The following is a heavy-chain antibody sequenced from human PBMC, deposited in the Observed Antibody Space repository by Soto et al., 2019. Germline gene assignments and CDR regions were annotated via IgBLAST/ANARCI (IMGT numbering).Heavy chain of an antibody. CDR2: NNPNSGGT. V-gene: IGHV1-2*02. J-gene: IGHJ6*02. D-gene: IGHD2-15*01. CDR3: ARDLEGRSYYYGMDV. CDR1: GYTFTGYY. Sequence: ASVKVSCKASGYTFTGYYMHWVRQAPGQGLEWMGWNNPNSGGTNYAQKFQGRVTMTKDTSISTAYIELSRLRSDDTAVYYCARDLEGRSYYYGMDVLGQGTTVTVSS.